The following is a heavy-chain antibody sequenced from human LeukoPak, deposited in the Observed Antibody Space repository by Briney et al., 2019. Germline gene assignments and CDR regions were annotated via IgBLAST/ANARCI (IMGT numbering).Heavy chain of an antibody. CDR1: GYTFTSYA. J-gene: IGHJ5*02. Sequence: EASVKVSCKASGYTFTSYAMHWVRQAPGQRLEWMGWINAGNGNTKYSQKFQGRVTITRDTSASTAYMELGSLRSEDTAVYYCARQPPYLAAGFDPWGQGTLVTVSS. D-gene: IGHD6-13*01. CDR3: ARQPPYLAAGFDP. CDR2: INAGNGNT. V-gene: IGHV1-3*01.